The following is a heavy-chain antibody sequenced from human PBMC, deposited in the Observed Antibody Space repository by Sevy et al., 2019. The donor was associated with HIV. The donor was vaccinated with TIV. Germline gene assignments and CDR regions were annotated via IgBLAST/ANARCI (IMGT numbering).Heavy chain of an antibody. V-gene: IGHV1-2*02. CDR1: GYTFTSYY. CDR2: INPNSGGT. D-gene: IGHD4-17*01. J-gene: IGHJ6*03. Sequence: ASVKVSCKASGYTFTSYYMHWVRQAPGQGLEWMGWINPNSGGTNYAQKFQGRVTMTRDTSISTAYMELTRLRSDDTAVYYCARGPMTTVVNYYMDVWGKGTTVTVSS. CDR3: ARGPMTTVVNYYMDV.